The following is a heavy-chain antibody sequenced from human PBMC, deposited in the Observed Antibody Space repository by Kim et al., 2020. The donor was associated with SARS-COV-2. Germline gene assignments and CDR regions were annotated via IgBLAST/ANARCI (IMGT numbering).Heavy chain of an antibody. CDR1: GGSISSSSYY. D-gene: IGHD6-19*01. V-gene: IGHV4-39*01. J-gene: IGHJ2*01. CDR2: IYYSAST. CDR3: ARPVASIAVAGDWSFD. Sequence: SETLSLTCTVSGGSISSSSYYWGWIRQPQGKGLEGIGSIYYSASTYYNPSLKSRVTISVDTTKNQFSLKLSSVTAAATAVYYCARPVASIAVAGDWSFD.